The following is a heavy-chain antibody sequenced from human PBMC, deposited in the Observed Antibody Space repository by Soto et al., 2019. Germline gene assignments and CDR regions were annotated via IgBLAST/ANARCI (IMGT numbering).Heavy chain of an antibody. CDR1: GVIFTSYA. V-gene: IGHV3-23*01. D-gene: IGHD3-3*01. CDR3: AKGRVTIFGVVSGFDY. Sequence: PGGSLRLSCAASGVIFTSYAMSWVRKAPGKGLEWVSSISGSGGNTYYADSVKGRFTISRDNSKNTLYLQMNSLRAEDTAVYYCAKGRVTIFGVVSGFDYWGPGTLVTVSS. J-gene: IGHJ4*02. CDR2: ISGSGGNT.